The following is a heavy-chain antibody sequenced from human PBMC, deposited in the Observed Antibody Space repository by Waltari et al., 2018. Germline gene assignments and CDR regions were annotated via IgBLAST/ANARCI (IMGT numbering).Heavy chain of an antibody. CDR3: ARDAVVPAASYYYYYYMDV. D-gene: IGHD2-2*01. V-gene: IGHV4-4*07. Sequence: QVQLQESGPGLVKPSETLSLTCTVSGGSISSYYWSWIRQPAGKGLEWIVRIYTSGSTNYNPSLKSRVTMSVDTSKNQFSLKLSSVTAADTAVYYCARDAVVPAASYYYYYYMDVWGKGTTVTISS. CDR2: IYTSGST. CDR1: GGSISSYY. J-gene: IGHJ6*03.